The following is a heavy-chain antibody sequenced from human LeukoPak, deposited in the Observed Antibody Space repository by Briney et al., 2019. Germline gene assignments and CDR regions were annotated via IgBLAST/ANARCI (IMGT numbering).Heavy chain of an antibody. J-gene: IGHJ5*02. CDR1: GGTFSSYA. CDR2: IIPTFGTA. Sequence: GASVKVSCKASGGTFSSYAISWVRQAPGQGLEWMGGIIPTFGTANYAQKFQGRVTITADKSTSTAYMELSSLRSEDMAVYYCARAGVRPPALPWFDPWGQGTLVIVSS. D-gene: IGHD3-10*01. CDR3: ARAGVRPPALPWFDP. V-gene: IGHV1-69*06.